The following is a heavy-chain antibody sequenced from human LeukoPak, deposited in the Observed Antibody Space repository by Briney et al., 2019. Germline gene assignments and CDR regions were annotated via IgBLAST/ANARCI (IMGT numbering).Heavy chain of an antibody. D-gene: IGHD6-13*01. J-gene: IGHJ4*02. CDR3: ARRGIAEAGTFDY. CDR1: GGSISSYY. CDR2: IYCSGST. Sequence: SETLSLTCTASGGSISSYYWSWIRQPPGKGLEWIGYIYCSGSTNYNPSLKSRVTISVDTSKNQFSLKLSAVTAADTAVYYCARRGIAEAGTFDYWGQGTLVTVSS. V-gene: IGHV4-59*08.